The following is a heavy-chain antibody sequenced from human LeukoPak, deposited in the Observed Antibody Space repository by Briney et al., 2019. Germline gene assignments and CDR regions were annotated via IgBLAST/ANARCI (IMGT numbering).Heavy chain of an antibody. V-gene: IGHV1-2*02. Sequence: ASVKVSCKASGYTFTDYYMHWVRQAPGQGLEWMGWINADSGGTKFAQKFQGRVTMTRDTSISTAYMELSGLRSDDTAVYYRTRVHLRVTDYWGQGTLVTVSS. J-gene: IGHJ4*02. D-gene: IGHD4-11*01. CDR3: TRVHLRVTDY. CDR2: INADSGGT. CDR1: GYTFTDYY.